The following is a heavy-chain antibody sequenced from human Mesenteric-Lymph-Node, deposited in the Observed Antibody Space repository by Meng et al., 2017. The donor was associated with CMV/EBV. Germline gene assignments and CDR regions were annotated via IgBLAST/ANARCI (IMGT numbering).Heavy chain of an antibody. CDR1: VFTFSSYE. Sequence: GGSLRLSCAASVFTFSSYEMNWVRQAPGKGLEWVSYITSSGSSTYYADSVKGRFTISRDNAKNSLYLQMNSLRAEDTAVYYCARDLGTQGRNYYGMDVWGQGTTVTVSS. V-gene: IGHV3-48*03. CDR2: ITSSGSST. CDR3: ARDLGTQGRNYYGMDV. J-gene: IGHJ6*02. D-gene: IGHD3-16*01.